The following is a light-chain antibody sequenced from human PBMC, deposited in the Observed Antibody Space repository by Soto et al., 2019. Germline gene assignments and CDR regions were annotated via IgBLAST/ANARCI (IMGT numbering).Light chain of an antibody. CDR3: MQALQTPIT. Sequence: DIVMTQSPLSLPVTPGEPASISCRSSQSLLHSNGYNYLDWYLQKPGQSPQLLIHFGSNRASGVPDRFSGSGSGTDFTLKISRLEAEDVGVYYCMQALQTPITFGQGTRLEIK. J-gene: IGKJ5*01. CDR2: FGS. CDR1: QSLLHSNGYNY. V-gene: IGKV2-28*01.